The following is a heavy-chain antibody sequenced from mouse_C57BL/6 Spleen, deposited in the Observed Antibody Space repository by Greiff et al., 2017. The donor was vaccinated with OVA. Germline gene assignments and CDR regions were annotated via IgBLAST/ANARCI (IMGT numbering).Heavy chain of an antibody. D-gene: IGHD1-1*01. J-gene: IGHJ1*03. Sequence: VQVVESGGGLVKPGGSLKLSCAASGFTFSDYGMHWVRQAPEKGLEWVAYISSGSSTIYYADTVKGRFTISRDNAKNTLFLQMTSLRSEDTAMYYCAREELLRGYFDVWGTGTTVTVSS. CDR3: AREELLRGYFDV. CDR2: ISSGSSTI. V-gene: IGHV5-17*01. CDR1: GFTFSDYG.